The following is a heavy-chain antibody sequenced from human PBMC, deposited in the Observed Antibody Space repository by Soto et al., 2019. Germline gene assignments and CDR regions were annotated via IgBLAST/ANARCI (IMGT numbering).Heavy chain of an antibody. CDR1: GGSISSGGYY. CDR2: VYYIGST. J-gene: IGHJ4*02. V-gene: IGHV4-31*01. CDR3: ARVRGGGPFDD. D-gene: IGHD1-26*01. Sequence: QVQLQESGPGLVKPSQTLSLTCTVSGGSISSGGYYWSWIRQHPGKGLEWIGYVYYIGSTYYNPSLKSQVTISVDTSKNQFSLKLSSVTAADTAVYYCARVRGGGPFDDWGQETLVAVSS.